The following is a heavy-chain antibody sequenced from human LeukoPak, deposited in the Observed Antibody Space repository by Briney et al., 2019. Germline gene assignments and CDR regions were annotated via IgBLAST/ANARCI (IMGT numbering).Heavy chain of an antibody. CDR1: GFTFSSYA. D-gene: IGHD3-22*01. CDR3: ASFAYDSSGYSDY. J-gene: IGHJ4*02. Sequence: GGSLRLSCAASGFTFSSYAMHWVRQAPGKGLEWVAVISYDGSNKYYADSVKGRFTISRDNSKNTLYLQMNSLRAEDTAVYYCASFAYDSSGYSDYWGQGTLVTVSS. CDR2: ISYDGSNK. V-gene: IGHV3-30-3*01.